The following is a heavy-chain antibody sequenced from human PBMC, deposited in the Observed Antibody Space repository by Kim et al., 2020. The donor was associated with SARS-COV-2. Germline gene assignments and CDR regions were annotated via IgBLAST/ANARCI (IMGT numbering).Heavy chain of an antibody. D-gene: IGHD3-22*01. J-gene: IGHJ1*01. CDR2: FDPEDGET. Sequence: ASVKVSCKVSGYTLTELSMHWVRQAPGKGLEWMGGFDPEDGETIYAQKFQGRVTMTEDTSTDTAYMELSSLRSEDTAVYYCATDRRTYYYVCSGSEYFQHWGQGTLVTVSS. CDR1: GYTLTELS. CDR3: ATDRRTYYYVCSGSEYFQH. V-gene: IGHV1-24*01.